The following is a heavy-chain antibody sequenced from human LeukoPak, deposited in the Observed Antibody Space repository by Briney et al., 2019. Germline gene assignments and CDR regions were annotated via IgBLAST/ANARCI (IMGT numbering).Heavy chain of an antibody. D-gene: IGHD4-11*01. CDR1: GGSVNSGSYY. V-gene: IGHV4-61*01. CDR3: ARDGSNWSNDYYHGVDV. J-gene: IGHJ6*02. CDR2: IYYSGST. Sequence: SETLSLTCTVSGGSVNSGSYYWNWIRQPPGKGPEWIGYIYYSGSTNYNPSLKSRVTISVDTSKNQFSLKLSSVTAADTAVYYCARDGSNWSNDYYHGVDVWGQGTTVTVSS.